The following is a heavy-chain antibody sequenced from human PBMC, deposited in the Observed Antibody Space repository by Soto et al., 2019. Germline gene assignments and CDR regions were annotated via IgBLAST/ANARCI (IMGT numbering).Heavy chain of an antibody. CDR1: GGTFSSYA. V-gene: IGHV1-69*13. Sequence: SVKVSCKASGGTFSSYAISWVRQAPGQGLEWMGGIIPIFGTANYAQKFQGRVTITADESTSTAYMELSSLRSEDTAVYYCASFVSVAPPPALYYYGMDVWGQGTTVTVSS. CDR2: IIPIFGTA. J-gene: IGHJ6*02. CDR3: ASFVSVAPPPALYYYGMDV.